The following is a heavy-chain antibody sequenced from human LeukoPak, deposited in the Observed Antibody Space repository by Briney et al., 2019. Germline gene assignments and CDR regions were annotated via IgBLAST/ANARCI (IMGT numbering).Heavy chain of an antibody. D-gene: IGHD1-26*01. J-gene: IGHJ6*03. CDR1: GFTFSSYG. CDR3: ARAAEWELFRYYYYMDV. CDR2: ISSSSSTI. Sequence: GGSLRLSCAASGFTFSSYGMNWVRQAPGKGLEWVSYISSSSSTIYYADSVKGRFTISRDNAKNSLYLQMNSLRAEDTAVYYCARAAEWELFRYYYYMDVWGKGTTVTVSS. V-gene: IGHV3-48*01.